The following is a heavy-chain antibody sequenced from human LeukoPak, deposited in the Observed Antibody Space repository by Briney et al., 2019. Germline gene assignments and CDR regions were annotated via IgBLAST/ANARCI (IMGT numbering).Heavy chain of an antibody. V-gene: IGHV4-59*01. CDR1: GGSISSYY. J-gene: IGHJ6*02. D-gene: IGHD1-26*01. CDR3: ARESISVGASARLNYGVDV. Sequence: PSETLSLTCTVSGGSISSYYWSWIRQPPGKGLEWIGYIYYSGSTNYNPSLKSRVTISVDTSKNQFSLKLSSVTAADTAVYYCARESISVGASARLNYGVDVWGQGTTVTVSS. CDR2: IYYSGST.